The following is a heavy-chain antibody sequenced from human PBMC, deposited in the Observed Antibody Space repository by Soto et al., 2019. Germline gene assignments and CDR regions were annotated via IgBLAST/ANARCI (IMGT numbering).Heavy chain of an antibody. D-gene: IGHD3-22*01. CDR2: ISYDGSNK. CDR3: ARGHSTYYYDSSASPNAFDI. Sequence: PGGSLRLSFAASGFTFSSYAMHWVRKAPGKGLEWVAVISYDGSNKYYADSVKGRFTISRDNSKNTLYLQMNSLRAEDTAVYYCARGHSTYYYDSSASPNAFDIWGQGTMVTVSS. V-gene: IGHV3-30-3*01. CDR1: GFTFSSYA. J-gene: IGHJ3*02.